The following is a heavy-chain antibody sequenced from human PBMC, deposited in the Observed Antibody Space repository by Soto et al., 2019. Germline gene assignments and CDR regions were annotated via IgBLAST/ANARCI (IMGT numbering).Heavy chain of an antibody. V-gene: IGHV3-53*01. CDR2: MSSGVYT. D-gene: IGHD2-21*01. CDR3: ARLFGRYGWFDT. J-gene: IGHJ5*02. CDR1: GLNVTRNY. Sequence: EVQLVESGGGLIQRGGSLRLSCAASGLNVTRNYMSWVRQAPGKGLEWVSVMSSGVYTYYADSVKGRFTISRDNSKNTLFLQINSLITEDTAVYYCARLFGRYGWFDTWGQGTLVTVSS.